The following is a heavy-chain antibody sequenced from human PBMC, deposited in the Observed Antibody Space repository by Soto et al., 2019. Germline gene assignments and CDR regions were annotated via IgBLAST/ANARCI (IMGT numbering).Heavy chain of an antibody. V-gene: IGHV4-34*01. Sequence: PSETLSLTCAVYGASSSNYYWSWIRQSPGKKLEWIGEINQSGITNYNPSLKSRVTISIDTSKSQFSLRLISVTAADSTVYYAASFEIYRLVIHDFD. CDR2: INQSGIT. D-gene: IGHD3-10*01. J-gene: IGHJ3*01. CDR3: ASFEIYRLVIHDFD. CDR1: GASSSNYY.